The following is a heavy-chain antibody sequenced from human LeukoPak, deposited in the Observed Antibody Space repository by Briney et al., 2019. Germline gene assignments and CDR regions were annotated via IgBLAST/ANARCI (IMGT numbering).Heavy chain of an antibody. Sequence: GGSLRLXCAASGFTFSSYEMNWVRQAPGKGLEWVSYISSSGSTIYYADSVKGRFTISRDNAKNSLYLQMNSLRAEDTAVYYCARGVEGAYYYYMDVWGKGTTVTVSS. J-gene: IGHJ6*03. CDR3: ARGVEGAYYYYMDV. V-gene: IGHV3-48*03. CDR2: ISSSGSTI. CDR1: GFTFSSYE.